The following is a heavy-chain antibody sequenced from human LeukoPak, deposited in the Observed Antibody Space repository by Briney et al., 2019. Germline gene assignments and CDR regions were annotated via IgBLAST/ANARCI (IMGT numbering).Heavy chain of an antibody. V-gene: IGHV1-46*01. CDR2: INPIGGST. CDR1: GYTFTSYY. J-gene: IGHJ4*02. CDR3: ARALRMATIPGVNMNYFDY. Sequence: ASVMVSCKASGYTFTSYYMHWVRQAPGQGLEWMGIINPIGGSTIYAQKFQGRVTMTRDTSTSTVSMELSSLRSEDTAVYYCARALRMATIPGVNMNYFDYWGQGTLVTVSS. D-gene: IGHD5-24*01.